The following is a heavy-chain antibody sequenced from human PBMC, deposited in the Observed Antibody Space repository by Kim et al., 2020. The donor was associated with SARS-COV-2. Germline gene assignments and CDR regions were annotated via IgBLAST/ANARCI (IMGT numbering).Heavy chain of an antibody. V-gene: IGHV3-30*04. D-gene: IGHD3-9*01. CDR3: ARDRRYFDWLFQTDYYYGMDV. CDR1: GFTFSSYA. J-gene: IGHJ6*02. CDR2: ISYDGSNK. Sequence: GGSLGLSCAASGFTFSSYAMHWVRQAPGKGLEWVAVISYDGSNKYYADSVKGRFTISRDNSKNTLYLQMNSLRAEDTAVYYCARDRRYFDWLFQTDYYYGMDVWGQGTTVTVSS.